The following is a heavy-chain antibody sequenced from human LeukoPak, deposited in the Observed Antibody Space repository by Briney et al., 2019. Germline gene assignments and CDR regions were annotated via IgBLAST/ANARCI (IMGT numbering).Heavy chain of an antibody. Sequence: GESLKISCKGSGYSFTSYWIDWVRQMPGKGLEWMGIIYPGDSDTRYSPSFQGQVTISADKSISTAYLQWSSLKASDTAMYYCARVGNSSRRYYYYYMDVWGKGTTVTVSS. CDR3: ARVGNSSRRYYYYYMDV. J-gene: IGHJ6*03. CDR2: IYPGDSDT. D-gene: IGHD6-13*01. V-gene: IGHV5-51*01. CDR1: GYSFTSYW.